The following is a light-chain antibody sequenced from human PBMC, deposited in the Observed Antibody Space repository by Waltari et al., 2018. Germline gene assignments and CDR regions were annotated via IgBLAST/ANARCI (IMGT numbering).Light chain of an antibody. V-gene: IGKV1-5*03. Sequence: DVQMTQSPSTLSASVGDRVTITCRARQSIGRLLAWYQQKPGQAPNLLIYEASTLETGVPSRFSGSGSGTEFTLTISSLQPDDSATYYCQQYNSYSGFGQGTKLEIK. CDR1: QSIGRL. J-gene: IGKJ2*01. CDR3: QQYNSYSG. CDR2: EAS.